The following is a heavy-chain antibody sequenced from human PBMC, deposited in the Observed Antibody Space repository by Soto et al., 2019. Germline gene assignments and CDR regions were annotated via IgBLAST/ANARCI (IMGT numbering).Heavy chain of an antibody. V-gene: IGHV3-53*01. CDR3: ARTLYYDITSYYDY. D-gene: IGHD3-22*01. Sequence: GGSLRLSCEVSGFTVSSNYLNWVRQAPGKGLEWVSLIYSGGSTYYADSVKGRFTISRDNSTNTLYLEMNSLRAEDTAVYYCARTLYYDITSYYDYWGQGTLVTVSS. CDR1: GFTVSSNY. J-gene: IGHJ4*02. CDR2: IYSGGST.